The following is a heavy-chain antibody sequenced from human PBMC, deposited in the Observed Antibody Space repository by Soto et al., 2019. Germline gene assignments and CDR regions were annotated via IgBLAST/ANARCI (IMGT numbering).Heavy chain of an antibody. D-gene: IGHD6-19*01. CDR1: GGSFSGYY. J-gene: IGHJ4*02. V-gene: IGHV4-34*01. Sequence: PSETLSLTCAVYGGSFSGYYWSWIRQPPGKGLEWIGEINHSGSTNYNPSLKSRVTISVDTSKNQFSLKLSSVTAADTAVYYCACTYSSGCPDYWGQGTLVTVSS. CDR3: ACTYSSGCPDY. CDR2: INHSGST.